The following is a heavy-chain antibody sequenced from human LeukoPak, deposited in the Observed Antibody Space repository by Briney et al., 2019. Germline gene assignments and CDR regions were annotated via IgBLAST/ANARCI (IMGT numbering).Heavy chain of an antibody. CDR2: INPNSGGT. Sequence: GASVKVSCKASGYTFTGYYVHWVRQAPGQGLEWMGWINPNSGGTNYAQKFQGRVTMTRDTSISTAYMELSRLRSDDTAVYYCARDNQLFLDYYYYYYMDVWGKGTTVTVSS. CDR3: ARDNQLFLDYYYYYYMDV. D-gene: IGHD2-2*01. CDR1: GYTFTGYY. J-gene: IGHJ6*03. V-gene: IGHV1-2*02.